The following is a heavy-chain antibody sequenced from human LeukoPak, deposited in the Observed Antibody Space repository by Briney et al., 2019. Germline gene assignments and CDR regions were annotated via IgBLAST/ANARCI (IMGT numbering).Heavy chain of an antibody. D-gene: IGHD4-23*01. J-gene: IGHJ4*02. CDR2: INPNSGGT. V-gene: IGHV1-2*02. CDR1: GYTFTGYY. Sequence: GASVKVSCKASGYTFTGYYMHWVRQAPGQGLEWMGWINPNSGGTNYAQKFQGRVTMTRDTSISTAYMELSWLRSDDTAVYYCARDDYGGNGEVLYWGQGTLVTVSS. CDR3: ARDDYGGNGEVLY.